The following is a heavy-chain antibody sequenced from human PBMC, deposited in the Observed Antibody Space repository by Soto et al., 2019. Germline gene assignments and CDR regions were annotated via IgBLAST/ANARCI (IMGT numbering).Heavy chain of an antibody. CDR1: GGTFSSYA. V-gene: IGHV1-69*01. J-gene: IGHJ6*02. Sequence: QVQLVQSEAEVKKPGSSVKVSCKASGGTFSSYAISWVRQAPGQALEWMGGIIPISGTANYAQKFQGRVTITADESTSTAYMELSSLRSEDTAVYYCARSQGSSTSLEIYYYYYYGMDVWGQGTTVTVSS. CDR2: IIPISGTA. D-gene: IGHD2-2*01. CDR3: ARSQGSSTSLEIYYYYYYGMDV.